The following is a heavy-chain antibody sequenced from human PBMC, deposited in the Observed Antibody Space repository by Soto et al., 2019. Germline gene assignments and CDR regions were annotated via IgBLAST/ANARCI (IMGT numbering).Heavy chain of an antibody. CDR3: ARETQGNYYYYGMDG. V-gene: IGHV1-69*13. J-gene: IGHJ6*02. Sequence: SVKVSCKASGGTFSSYAISWVRQAPGQGLEWMGGIFPIFGTTNYAQKFQGRVTITADESTSTGYMELSSLRSEDTAVYYCARETQGNYYYYGMDGWGQGTTVTVSS. CDR1: GGTFSSYA. CDR2: IFPIFGTT. D-gene: IGHD3-10*01.